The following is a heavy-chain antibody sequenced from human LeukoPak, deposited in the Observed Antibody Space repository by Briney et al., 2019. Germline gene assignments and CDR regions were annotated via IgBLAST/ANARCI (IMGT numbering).Heavy chain of an antibody. V-gene: IGHV1-18*01. CDR3: ARTYSKYFSSSEFDS. J-gene: IGHJ4*02. D-gene: IGHD2/OR15-2a*01. Sequence: ASVKVSCKASGYTFTNYGISWVRQAPGQGLEWMGWISAYNGNTNSAQNLQARVTMTTDSSTSTAYMELRSLRSDDTAVCYCARTYSKYFSSSEFDSWGQGTLVTVSS. CDR2: ISAYNGNT. CDR1: GYTFTNYG.